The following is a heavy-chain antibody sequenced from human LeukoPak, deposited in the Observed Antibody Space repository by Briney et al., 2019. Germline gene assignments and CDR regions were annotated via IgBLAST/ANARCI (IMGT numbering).Heavy chain of an antibody. Sequence: GGSLRLSCAASGFTFSSYAMHWVRQAPGKGLEWVAVISYDGSNKYYADSVKGRFTISRDNSKNTLYLQMNSLRAEDTAVYYCARFSSGWFPLAHDAFDIWGQGTMVTVSS. CDR1: GFTFSSYA. CDR3: ARFSSGWFPLAHDAFDI. V-gene: IGHV3-30-3*01. CDR2: ISYDGSNK. D-gene: IGHD6-19*01. J-gene: IGHJ3*02.